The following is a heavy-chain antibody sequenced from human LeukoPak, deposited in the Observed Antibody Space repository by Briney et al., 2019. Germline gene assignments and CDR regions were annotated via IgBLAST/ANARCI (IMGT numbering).Heavy chain of an antibody. D-gene: IGHD3-22*01. Sequence: PSETLSLTCAVYGGSFSGYYWSWIRQPPGKGLEWIGEINHSGSTNYNPSLKSRVTISVDTSKNQFSLKLSSVTAADTAVYYCARDPYYYDSSGYYYDYWGQGTLLTVSS. CDR1: GGSFSGYY. V-gene: IGHV4-34*01. CDR2: INHSGST. CDR3: ARDPYYYDSSGYYYDY. J-gene: IGHJ4*02.